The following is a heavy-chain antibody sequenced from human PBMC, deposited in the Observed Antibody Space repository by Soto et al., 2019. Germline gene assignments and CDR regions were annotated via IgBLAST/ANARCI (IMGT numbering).Heavy chain of an antibody. D-gene: IGHD6-6*01. Sequence: ASVKVSCKASGYTFTSYGISWVRQAPGQGLEWMGWISAYNGNTNYAQKLQGRVTMTTDTSTSTAYMELRSLRSDDTAVYYCARAGGRGAFIAVRPVWFDPWGQGTLVTVSS. CDR3: ARAGGRGAFIAVRPVWFDP. J-gene: IGHJ5*02. V-gene: IGHV1-18*04. CDR1: GYTFTSYG. CDR2: ISAYNGNT.